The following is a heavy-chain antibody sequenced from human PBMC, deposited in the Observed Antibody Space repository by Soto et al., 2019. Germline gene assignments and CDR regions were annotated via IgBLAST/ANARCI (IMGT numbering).Heavy chain of an antibody. D-gene: IGHD1-26*01. CDR3: ARGVGASYYFDY. J-gene: IGHJ4*02. CDR2: INAGNGNT. CDR1: GYTFTSYA. Sequence: ASVKVSCKASGYTFTSYAMHWVRQAPGQRLEWMGWINAGNGNTKYSQKFQGRVTMTTDTSTSTAYMELRSLRSDDTAVYYCARGVGASYYFDYWGQGTLVTVS. V-gene: IGHV1-3*01.